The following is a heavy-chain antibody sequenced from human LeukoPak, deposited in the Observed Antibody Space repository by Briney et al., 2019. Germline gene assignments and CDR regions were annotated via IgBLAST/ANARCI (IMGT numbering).Heavy chain of an antibody. D-gene: IGHD3-3*01. J-gene: IGHJ6*03. CDR3: ASNSRSITIFGVVITSRESRLSYHYMDV. CDR1: GGTFSSYA. V-gene: IGHV1-69*01. CDR2: IIPIFGTA. Sequence: GASVKVSCKASGGTFSSYAISWVRQAPGQGLEWMGGIIPIFGTANYAQKFQGRVTITADESTSTAYMELSSLRSEDTAVYYCASNSRSITIFGVVITSRESRLSYHYMDVWGKGTTVTVSS.